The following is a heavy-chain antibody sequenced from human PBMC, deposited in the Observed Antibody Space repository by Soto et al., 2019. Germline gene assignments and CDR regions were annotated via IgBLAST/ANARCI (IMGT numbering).Heavy chain of an antibody. CDR3: ASSNIAAAGFYYYGMDV. Sequence: QVQLQESGPGLVKPSETLSLTCTVSGDSISSYYWSWIRQPPGKGLEWIGYIYYSGSTNYNPSLKSRVTISVGTSKNQFSLNLSSVTAADTAVYYCASSNIAAAGFYYYGMDVWGRGTTVTVSS. V-gene: IGHV4-59*01. D-gene: IGHD6-13*01. J-gene: IGHJ6*02. CDR1: GDSISSYY. CDR2: IYYSGST.